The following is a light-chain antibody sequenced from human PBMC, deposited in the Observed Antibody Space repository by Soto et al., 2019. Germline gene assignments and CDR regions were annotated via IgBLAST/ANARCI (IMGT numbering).Light chain of an antibody. CDR1: QSVSSN. CDR3: QQYNNWPPRDS. J-gene: IGKJ2*01. CDR2: GAS. V-gene: IGKV3-15*01. Sequence: EIVMTQSPATLSVSPGERTTLSCRASQSVSSNLAWYQQKPGQAPRLLIYGASTRATGIPARFSGSGSGTDFTLTISSLQSEDFAVDYCQQYNNWPPRDSFGQGTKLEIK.